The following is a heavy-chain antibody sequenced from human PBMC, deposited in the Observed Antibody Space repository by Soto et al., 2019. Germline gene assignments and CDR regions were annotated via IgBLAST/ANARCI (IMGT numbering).Heavy chain of an antibody. J-gene: IGHJ6*02. CDR3: ARYHNFAPDSPGVDV. Sequence: QVQLQESGPGLVKPSQSVSLTCTVSGVSISSGDYYWSWIRQPPGKGLEWIGYIYYRGNTNYAPSLGRRLHISIETSRNQFYLHLMSVTDADTAIYYCARYHNFAPDSPGVDVWGQGTTVTVSS. D-gene: IGHD2-15*01. CDR1: GVSISSGDYY. CDR2: IYYRGNT. V-gene: IGHV4-30-4*01.